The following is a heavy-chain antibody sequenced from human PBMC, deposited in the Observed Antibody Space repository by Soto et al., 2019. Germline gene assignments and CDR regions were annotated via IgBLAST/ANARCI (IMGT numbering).Heavy chain of an antibody. CDR3: ARAGGYSGYDYPYYGMDV. J-gene: IGHJ6*02. CDR1: GGTFSSYA. Sequence: GASVKVSCKASGGTFSSYAISWVRQAPGQGLEWMGGIIPIFGTANYAQKFQGRVTITADESTSTAYMELSSLRSEDTAVYYCARAGGYSGYDYPYYGMDVWGQGTTITVSS. V-gene: IGHV1-69*13. CDR2: IIPIFGTA. D-gene: IGHD5-12*01.